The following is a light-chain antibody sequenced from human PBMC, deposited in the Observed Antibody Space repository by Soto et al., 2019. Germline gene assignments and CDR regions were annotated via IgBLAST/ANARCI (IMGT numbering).Light chain of an antibody. Sequence: DIVMTQSLLSLPVTPGEPASISCRSSQSLLHSNGYNYLDWYLQKPGQSPQLLIYLGSNRASGVTDRFSGSGSGTDFTLKISRVEAEDVGVYYCMQSLQAPLTFGQGTKLEIK. V-gene: IGKV2-28*01. CDR1: QSLLHSNGYNY. CDR3: MQSLQAPLT. J-gene: IGKJ2*01. CDR2: LGS.